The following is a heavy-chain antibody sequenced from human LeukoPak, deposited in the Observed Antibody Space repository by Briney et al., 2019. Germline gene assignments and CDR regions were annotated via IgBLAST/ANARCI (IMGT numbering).Heavy chain of an antibody. V-gene: IGHV4-34*01. CDR1: GGSFSGYY. J-gene: IGHJ6*04. D-gene: IGHD4-17*01. CDR2: INHSGST. CDR3: ARNGVYSMDV. Sequence: PSETLSLTCAVYGGSFSGYYWSWIRQPPGKGLEWIGEINHSGSTNYNPSLTSRVTISVDKSKNQFSLRLTSVTAADTAVYYCARNGVYSMDVWGKGATVTVSS.